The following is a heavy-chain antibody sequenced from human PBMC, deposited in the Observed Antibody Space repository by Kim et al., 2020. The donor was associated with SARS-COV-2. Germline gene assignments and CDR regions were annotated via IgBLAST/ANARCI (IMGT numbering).Heavy chain of an antibody. Sequence: SETLSLTCAVSGGSISSSNWWSWVRQPPGKGLEWIGEIYHSGSTNYNPSLKSRVTISVDKTKNQFSLKLSSVTAADTAVYYCASTPYGDLGERSYWGQGTLVPVSA. V-gene: IGHV4-4*02. D-gene: IGHD4-17*01. J-gene: IGHJ4*02. CDR2: IYHSGST. CDR3: ASTPYGDLGERSY. CDR1: GGSISSSNW.